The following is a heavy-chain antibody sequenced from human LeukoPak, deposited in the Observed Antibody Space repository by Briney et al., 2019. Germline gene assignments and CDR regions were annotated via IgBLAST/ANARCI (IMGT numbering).Heavy chain of an antibody. CDR3: ARELVVPASSWFDP. V-gene: IGHV4-59*01. CDR1: GGSISSYY. J-gene: IGHJ5*02. Sequence: SGTLSLTCTVSGGSISSYYWSWIRQPPGKGLEWIGYIYYSGSTNYNPSLKSRVTISVDTSKNQFSLKLSSVTAADTAVYYCARELVVPASSWFDPWGQGTLVTVSS. D-gene: IGHD2-2*01. CDR2: IYYSGST.